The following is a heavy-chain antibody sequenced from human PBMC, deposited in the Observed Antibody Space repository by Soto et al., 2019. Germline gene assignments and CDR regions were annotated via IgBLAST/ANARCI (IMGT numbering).Heavy chain of an antibody. Sequence: GGSLRLSCAASGFTFSSYAMSWVRQSPGKGLEWVSAISGSGGSTYYADSVKGRFTISRDNSKNTQYLQMNSLRAEDAAVYYCAKDMSPSYYYDSSGYYPLSIWGQGTLVTVSS. D-gene: IGHD3-22*01. V-gene: IGHV3-23*01. CDR1: GFTFSSYA. J-gene: IGHJ4*02. CDR2: ISGSGGST. CDR3: AKDMSPSYYYDSSGYYPLSI.